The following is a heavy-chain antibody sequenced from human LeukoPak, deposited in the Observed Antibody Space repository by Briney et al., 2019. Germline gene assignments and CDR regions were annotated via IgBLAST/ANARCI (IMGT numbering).Heavy chain of an antibody. J-gene: IGHJ4*02. D-gene: IGHD1-26*01. V-gene: IGHV3-30-3*01. CDR1: GFTFSSYA. Sequence: GGSLRLSCAASGFTFSSYAMHWVRQAPGKGLEWVAVISYDGSNKYYADSVKGRFTISRDNSKNTLYLQMNSLRAEDTAVYYSARASGSYWAGIGYWGQGTLVTVSS. CDR2: ISYDGSNK. CDR3: ARASGSYWAGIGY.